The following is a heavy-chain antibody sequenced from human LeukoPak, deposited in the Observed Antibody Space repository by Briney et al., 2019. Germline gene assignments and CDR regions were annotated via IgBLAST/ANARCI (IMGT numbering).Heavy chain of an antibody. V-gene: IGHV3-23*01. CDR1: GFTFSNYA. D-gene: IGHD3-9*01. CDR2: IRYNIENT. J-gene: IGHJ4*02. Sequence: GGSLRLSCAASGFTFSNYAMGWVRQAPGKGPEWVSSIRYNIENTHYADAVQGRFTISRDNSKDTLYLQMNSLRAEDTARYYCAKASTRDTGYYFDSWGQGTLVSVSS. CDR3: AKASTRDTGYYFDS.